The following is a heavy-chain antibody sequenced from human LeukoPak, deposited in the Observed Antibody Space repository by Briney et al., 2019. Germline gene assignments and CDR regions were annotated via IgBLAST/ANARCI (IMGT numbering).Heavy chain of an antibody. J-gene: IGHJ5*01. V-gene: IGHV3-23*01. CDR1: GFTFSSYA. Sequence: AGGSLRLSCAASGFTFSSYAMTWVRQAPGEGLEWVSSISSTGANTYYADSVKGRFTISRDNSKNTLSLQMNSLRVEDTAAYHCAKDFSESGSYGWFDTCFHGTLVNVS. CDR2: ISSTGANT. D-gene: IGHD1-26*01. CDR3: AKDFSESGSYGWFDT.